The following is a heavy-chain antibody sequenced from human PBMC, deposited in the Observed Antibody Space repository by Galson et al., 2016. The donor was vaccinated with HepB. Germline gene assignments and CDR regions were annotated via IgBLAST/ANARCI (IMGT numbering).Heavy chain of an antibody. V-gene: IGHV4-59*08. CDR2: IYDSGST. Sequence: SETLSLTCTVSGGSISSYYWSWIRQPPGKGLEWIGYIYDSGSTTYNPSLKSRVTLSVDTSKNQFSLNLSSVTAADTAVYYCARRAYSYGFISWFDPWGRGTLVTVSS. CDR1: GGSISSYY. J-gene: IGHJ5*02. D-gene: IGHD5-18*01. CDR3: ARRAYSYGFISWFDP.